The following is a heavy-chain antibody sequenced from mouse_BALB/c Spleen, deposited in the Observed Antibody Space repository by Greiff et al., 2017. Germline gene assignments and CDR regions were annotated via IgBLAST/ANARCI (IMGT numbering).Heavy chain of an antibody. Sequence: EVKLMESGGGLVQPGGSRKLSCAASGFTFSSFGMHWVRQAPEKGLEWVAYISSGSSTIYYADTVKGRFTISRDNPKNTLFLQMTSLRSEDTAMYYCARGSEGFAYWGQGTLVTVSA. CDR1: GFTFSSFG. CDR3: ARGSEGFAY. CDR2: ISSGSSTI. V-gene: IGHV5-17*02. J-gene: IGHJ3*01.